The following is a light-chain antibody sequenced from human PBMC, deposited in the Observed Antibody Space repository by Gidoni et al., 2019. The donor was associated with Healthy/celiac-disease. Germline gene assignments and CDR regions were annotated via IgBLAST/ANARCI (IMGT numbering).Light chain of an antibody. J-gene: IGLJ2*01. V-gene: IGLV2-14*01. CDR2: DVS. CDR1: SGDVGGYNY. CDR3: SSYTSSSTVV. Sequence: QSALTQPASVPGSPGQSITIACTGTSGDVGGYNYVSWYQQHPGKAPKLMIYDVSNRPSGVSNRFSGSKSGNTASLTISGLQAEDEADYYCSSYTSSSTVVFGGGTKLTVL.